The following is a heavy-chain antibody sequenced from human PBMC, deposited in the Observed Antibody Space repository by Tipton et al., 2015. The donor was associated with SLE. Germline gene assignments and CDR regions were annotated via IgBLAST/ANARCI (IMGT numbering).Heavy chain of an antibody. CDR1: GFTFSSYE. CDR2: INSGGSST. CDR3: AKAAWEPRLSRFGC. J-gene: IGHJ4*02. Sequence: SLRLSCAASGFTFSSYEMSWVRQAPGKGLEWVSDINSGGSSTYYADSVKGRCTISRDNSKNTLYLQMNSLRAEVTAVYDCAKAAWEPRLSRFGCWGQRPLGAVSS. D-gene: IGHD1-26*01. V-gene: IGHV3-23*03.